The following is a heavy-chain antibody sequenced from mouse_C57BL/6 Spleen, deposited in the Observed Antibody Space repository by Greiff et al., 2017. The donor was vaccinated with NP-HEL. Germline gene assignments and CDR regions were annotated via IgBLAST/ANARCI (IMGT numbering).Heavy chain of an antibody. CDR3: TTLTTVVAPEFAY. CDR1: GFNIKDDY. V-gene: IGHV14-4*01. J-gene: IGHJ3*01. CDR2: IDPENGDT. Sequence: VQLQQSGAELVRPGASVKLSCTASGFNIKDDYMHWVKQRPEQGLEWIGWIDPENGDTEYASKFQGKATITADTSSNTAYLQLSSLTSEDTAVYYCTTLTTVVAPEFAYWGQGTLVTVSA. D-gene: IGHD1-1*01.